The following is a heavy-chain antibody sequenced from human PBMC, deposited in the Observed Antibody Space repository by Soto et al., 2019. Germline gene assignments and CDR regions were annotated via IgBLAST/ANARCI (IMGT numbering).Heavy chain of an antibody. CDR1: GYSFTDHY. V-gene: IGHV1-2*04. CDR2: INPNTGVT. D-gene: IGHD2-21*02. Sequence: QAQLVQSGADVKKPGASVKVSCKASGYSFTDHYMHWVRQAPGQGLEWLGWINPNTGVTYFAQKFQGWVTMTRDTSINTAYMELTWLNADDTACYYSVRSPDDFRYGLAVGGQGTTVTAS. CDR3: VRSPDDFRYGLAV. J-gene: IGHJ6*02.